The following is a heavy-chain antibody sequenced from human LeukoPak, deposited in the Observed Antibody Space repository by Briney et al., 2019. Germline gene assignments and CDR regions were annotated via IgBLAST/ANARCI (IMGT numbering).Heavy chain of an antibody. CDR1: GGSISSSSYY. Sequence: SETLSLTCTVSGGSISSSSYYWGWIRQPPGKGLEWIGSIYYGGSTYYNPSLKSRVTISVDTSKNQFSLKLSSVTAADTAVYYCARVGSYCGGDCYLLDYWGQGTLVTVSS. CDR3: ARVGSYCGGDCYLLDY. V-gene: IGHV4-39*01. D-gene: IGHD2-21*02. CDR2: IYYGGST. J-gene: IGHJ4*02.